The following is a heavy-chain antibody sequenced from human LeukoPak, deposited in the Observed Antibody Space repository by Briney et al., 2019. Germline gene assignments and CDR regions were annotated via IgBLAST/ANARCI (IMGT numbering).Heavy chain of an antibody. V-gene: IGHV6-1*01. Sequence: SQTLSLTCAISGDSVSSNSVAWNWIRQSPSRGLEWVGRTYYSSKWYSYYAVSVKGRITINPDTSKNQFSLQLNSVTPEDTAVYYCARYCGGGSCPSYWGQGTLVTVSS. CDR3: ARYCGGGSCPSY. J-gene: IGHJ4*02. CDR1: GDSVSSNSVA. D-gene: IGHD2-15*01. CDR2: TYYSSKWYS.